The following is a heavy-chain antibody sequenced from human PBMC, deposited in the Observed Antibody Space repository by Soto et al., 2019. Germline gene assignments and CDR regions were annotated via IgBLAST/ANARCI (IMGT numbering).Heavy chain of an antibody. CDR1: GFTFSTYG. Sequence: GGSLRLSCAASGFTFSTYGMHWVRQAPGKGLEWVAVISYDGVNKYYADSVKGRFTISRDNSKNTLYLQMNSLRAEDTAVYYCAKDTYYHDSSGYYVFDHWGQGALVTVSS. CDR2: ISYDGVNK. J-gene: IGHJ4*02. D-gene: IGHD3-22*01. V-gene: IGHV3-30*18. CDR3: AKDTYYHDSSGYYVFDH.